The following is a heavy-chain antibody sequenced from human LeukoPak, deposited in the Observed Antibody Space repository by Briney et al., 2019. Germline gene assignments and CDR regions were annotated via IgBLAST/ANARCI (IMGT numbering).Heavy chain of an antibody. J-gene: IGHJ3*02. Sequence: GGSLRLSCAASGFTVSSNYMSWVRQAPGKGLEWVSVIYSDGSTYYADSVKGRFTISRDNSKNTLYLQMNSPRAEDTAVYYCARAWNYAFDIWGQGTMVTVSS. CDR1: GFTVSSNY. CDR2: IYSDGST. D-gene: IGHD1-7*01. CDR3: ARAWNYAFDI. V-gene: IGHV3-66*01.